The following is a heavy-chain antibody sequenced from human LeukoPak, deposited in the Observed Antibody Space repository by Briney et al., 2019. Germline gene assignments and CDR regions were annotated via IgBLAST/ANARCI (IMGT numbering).Heavy chain of an antibody. CDR1: GGSISSYY. CDR2: IYYSGST. D-gene: IGHD3-22*01. Sequence: SETLSLNCTVSGGSISSYYWSWIRQPPGKGLEWIGYIYYSGSTNYNPSLKSRVTISVDTSKNQFSLKLSSVTAADTAVYYCAREAQTPLITMIGPSYFDLWGRGTLVTVSS. V-gene: IGHV4-59*12. J-gene: IGHJ2*01. CDR3: AREAQTPLITMIGPSYFDL.